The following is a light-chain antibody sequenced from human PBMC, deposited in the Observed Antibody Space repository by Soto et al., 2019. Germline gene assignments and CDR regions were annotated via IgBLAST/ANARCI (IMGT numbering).Light chain of an antibody. J-gene: IGLJ3*02. CDR2: SNN. Sequence: QSVLTQPPSVSGTPGQRVTISCSGSSSNIGSNIVNWYQQLPGTAPKLLIYSNNQRPSGAPDRFSGSKSGTSASLAISGLQSEDEADYYCAAWDDSLIGVFGGGTKLTVL. CDR1: SSNIGSNI. V-gene: IGLV1-44*01. CDR3: AAWDDSLIGV.